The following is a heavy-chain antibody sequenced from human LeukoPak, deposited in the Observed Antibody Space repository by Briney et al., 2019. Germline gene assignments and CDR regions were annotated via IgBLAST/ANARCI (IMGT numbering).Heavy chain of an antibody. J-gene: IGHJ6*02. CDR1: GFTFSSYS. V-gene: IGHV3-21*01. CDR2: ISSSSSYI. CDR3: AREGVAVAGTGPYYYGMDV. Sequence: PGGSLRLSCAASGFTFSSYSMNWVRQAPGKGLEWVSSISSSSSYIYYADSVKGRFTISRDNAKNSLYLQMNSLRAEDTAVYYCAREGVAVAGTGPYYYGMDVWGQGTTVTVSS. D-gene: IGHD6-19*01.